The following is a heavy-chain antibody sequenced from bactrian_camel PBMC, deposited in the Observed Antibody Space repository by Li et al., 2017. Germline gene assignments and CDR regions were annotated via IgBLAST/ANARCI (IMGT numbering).Heavy chain of an antibody. V-gene: IGHV3S42*01. Sequence: VQLVESGGGSVESGGSLRLSCVVSGSTYNTRCMAWFREVPGNVREGVAAIDSEGKTRYAESVKGRFTISKDNAKNSLYLQMSSLSPEDTAMYYCAADNLMCSVQYAGAFQYRGQGTQVTVS. J-gene: IGHJ4*01. D-gene: IGHD1*01. CDR1: GSTYNTRC. CDR3: AADNLMCSVQYAGAFQY. CDR2: IDSEGKT.